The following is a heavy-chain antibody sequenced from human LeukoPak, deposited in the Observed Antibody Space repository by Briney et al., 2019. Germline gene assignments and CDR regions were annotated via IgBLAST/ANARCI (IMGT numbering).Heavy chain of an antibody. J-gene: IGHJ4*02. Sequence: ASVTVSCKVSGYTLTEASVHWVRQAPGHGLEWMGGVDPADGKTVYGQKFQDRVSIAEDTSTVTAYMDLSNLISEDTAVYFCATFSIITGTDSDFWGQGTLVTVSS. V-gene: IGHV1-24*01. CDR1: GYTLTEAS. CDR2: VDPADGKT. D-gene: IGHD1-7*01. CDR3: ATFSIITGTDSDF.